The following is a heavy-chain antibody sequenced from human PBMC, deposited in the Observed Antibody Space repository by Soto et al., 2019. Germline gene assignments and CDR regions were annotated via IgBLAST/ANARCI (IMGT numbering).Heavy chain of an antibody. CDR3: ARVYCSGGSCYSIDY. CDR2: INPSGST. D-gene: IGHD2-15*01. CDR1: GYTFTSDY. V-gene: IGHV1-46*03. Sequence: QVQLVQSGAEVKKPGASVKVSCKASGYTFTSDYMHWVRQAPGQGLEWMGIINPSGSTTYAQKFQGRGTMTRDTSTSTVYRQLGSLRSEDTAVYHCARVYCSGGSCYSIDYWGQGTLVTVSS. J-gene: IGHJ4*02.